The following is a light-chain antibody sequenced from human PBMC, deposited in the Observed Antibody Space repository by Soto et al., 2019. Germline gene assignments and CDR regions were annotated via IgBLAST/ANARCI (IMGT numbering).Light chain of an antibody. Sequence: EIVLTQSPATLSLSPGERATLSCRASQSVKTFLVWYQQRPGQAPRLLMYGTSTRATGIPDRFGGSGSGTDFTLTISRLEPEDFAVYYCQQYGSSPWPFGQGTKVDIK. CDR3: QQYGSSPWP. J-gene: IGKJ1*01. CDR1: QSVKTF. CDR2: GTS. V-gene: IGKV3-20*01.